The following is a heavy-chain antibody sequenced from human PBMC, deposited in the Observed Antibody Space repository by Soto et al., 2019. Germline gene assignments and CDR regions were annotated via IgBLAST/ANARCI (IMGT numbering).Heavy chain of an antibody. CDR3: ARDYGMRLGDLDY. V-gene: IGHV1-3*01. Sequence: QVHLVQSGTEVRRPGASVKVSCQTSGYTFSSYSIHWVRQAPGQGLEWMGWINAAHGTTKYSQKCQGRVTITMDTSATTVYMELTTLRSEDTAVYYCARDYGMRLGDLDYWGQGSLVIVSS. D-gene: IGHD3-16*01. J-gene: IGHJ4*02. CDR1: GYTFSSYS. CDR2: INAAHGTT.